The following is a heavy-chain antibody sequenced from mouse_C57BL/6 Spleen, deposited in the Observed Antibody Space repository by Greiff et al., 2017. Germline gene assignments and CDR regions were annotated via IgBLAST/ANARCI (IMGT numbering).Heavy chain of an antibody. J-gene: IGHJ4*01. CDR3: ARVLGQEGSYAMDY. D-gene: IGHD4-1*01. CDR2: INYDGSST. Sequence: EVKLQESEGGLVQPGSSMKLSCTASGFTFSDYYMAWVRQVPEKGLEWVANINYDGSSTYYLDSLKSRFIISRDTAKNILYLQMSSLKSEDTATYYCARVLGQEGSYAMDYWGQGTSVTVSS. V-gene: IGHV5-16*01. CDR1: GFTFSDYY.